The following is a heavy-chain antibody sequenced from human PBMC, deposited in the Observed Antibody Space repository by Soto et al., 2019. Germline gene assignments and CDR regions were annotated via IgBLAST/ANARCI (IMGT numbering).Heavy chain of an antibody. CDR3: ERDMGCTKGVGCPDN. J-gene: IGHJ4*02. CDR1: GFTFSSYW. V-gene: IGHV3-74*01. Sequence: GGSLRLSCAASGFTFSSYWMHWVRQAPGKGLVWVSRINSDGSSTSYADSVKGRFTISRDNAKNTLYLQMNSLRAEDTAVYYWERDMGCTKGVGCPDNGGQEPLVTVSS. D-gene: IGHD2-8*01. CDR2: INSDGSST.